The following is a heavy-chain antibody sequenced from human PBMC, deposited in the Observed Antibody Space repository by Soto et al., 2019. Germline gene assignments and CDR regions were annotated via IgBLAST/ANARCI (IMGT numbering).Heavy chain of an antibody. CDR3: ARGRYYYDSSGYYYDY. J-gene: IGHJ4*02. CDR1: GGSFSGYY. Sequence: ASETLSLTCAVYGGSFSGYYWSWIRQPPVKGLEWIGEINHSGSTNYNPSLKSRVTISVDTSKNQFSLKLSSVTAADTAVYYCARGRYYYDSSGYYYDYWGQGTLVTVSS. CDR2: INHSGST. D-gene: IGHD3-22*01. V-gene: IGHV4-34*01.